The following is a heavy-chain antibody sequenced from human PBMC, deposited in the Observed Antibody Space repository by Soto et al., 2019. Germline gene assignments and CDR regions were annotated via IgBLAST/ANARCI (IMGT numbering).Heavy chain of an antibody. CDR3: ASNTRSDPPDY. J-gene: IGHJ4*02. CDR1: GFTFSSYA. Sequence: EVQLLESGGGLVQPGGSLRLSCAASGFTFSSYAMSWVRQAPGKGLAWVSGISVSGGSTYYADSVKGRFTISRDNSKNTLYLQMNSLRAEHTAVYYCASNTRSDPPDYWGQGTLVTVSS. V-gene: IGHV3-23*01. CDR2: ISVSGGST.